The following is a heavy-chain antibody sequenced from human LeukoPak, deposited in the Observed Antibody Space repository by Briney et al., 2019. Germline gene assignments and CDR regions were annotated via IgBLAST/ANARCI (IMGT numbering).Heavy chain of an antibody. D-gene: IGHD3-10*01. CDR3: AKDRGGSMVRGGYFDY. V-gene: IGHV3-30*02. J-gene: IGHJ4*02. CDR2: IRYDGSNK. CDR1: GFTFSSYG. Sequence: GGSLRLSCAASGFTFSSYGMHWVRQAPGKGLEWVAFIRYDGSNKYYADSVKGRFTISRDNSKNTLYLQMNSLGAEDTAVYYCAKDRGGSMVRGGYFDYWGQGTLVTVSS.